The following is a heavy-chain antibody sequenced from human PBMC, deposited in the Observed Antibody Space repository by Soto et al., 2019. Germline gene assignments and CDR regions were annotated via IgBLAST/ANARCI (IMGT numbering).Heavy chain of an antibody. CDR1: GLTLSSYA. J-gene: IGHJ4*02. V-gene: IGHV3-23*01. D-gene: IGHD1-26*01. Sequence: GGSLRLSCAASGLTLSSYAMSWVRQAPEKGLEWVSGINNSGGRTYYADSVKGRFTISRDNSKNTLYLQMNSLRAEDTAIYFCTKDTSGTKDTSRTYYTSDFWGQGTLVTVSS. CDR3: TKDTSGTKDTSRTYYTSDF. CDR2: INNSGGRT.